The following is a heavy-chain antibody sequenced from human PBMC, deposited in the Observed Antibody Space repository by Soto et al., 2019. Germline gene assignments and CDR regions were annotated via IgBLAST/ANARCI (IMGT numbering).Heavy chain of an antibody. D-gene: IGHD3-16*01. J-gene: IGHJ4*02. CDR1: GFSLRTTGVG. V-gene: IGHV2-5*01. Sequence: QITLKESGPPLVEPTQTLTLTCTYSGFSLRTTGVGVGWIRQPPGKALEWLGIIYWNDDKRYGPSLKNRFTLTSDISKSQVVLTMTNMDPVDTATYYCAHTWGLPFAYWGQGTLVIVSS. CDR3: AHTWGLPFAY. CDR2: IYWNDDK.